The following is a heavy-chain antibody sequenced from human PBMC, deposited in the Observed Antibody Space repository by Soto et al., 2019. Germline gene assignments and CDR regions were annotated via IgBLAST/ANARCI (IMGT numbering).Heavy chain of an antibody. CDR1: SGSISSSNW. Sequence: SETLSLTCAVSSGSISSSNWWSWVRQPPGKGLEWIGEIYHSGSTNYNPSLKSRVTISVDKSKNQFSLKLSSVTAADTAVYYCARDPRYSSSWYGWFDPWGQGTLVTVSS. CDR3: ARDPRYSSSWYGWFDP. V-gene: IGHV4-4*02. D-gene: IGHD6-13*01. J-gene: IGHJ5*02. CDR2: IYHSGST.